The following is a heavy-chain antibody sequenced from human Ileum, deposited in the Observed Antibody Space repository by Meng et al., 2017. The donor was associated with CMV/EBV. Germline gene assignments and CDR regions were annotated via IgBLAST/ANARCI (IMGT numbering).Heavy chain of an antibody. J-gene: IGHJ5*02. CDR3: ARAAGWFDP. CDR2: ISSSGSTI. D-gene: IGHD3-10*01. Sequence: LRLSCSVLGFTFSDYYMGWIRQAPGKGLEWVSYISSSGSTISYADSVKGRFTISRDNAKNSLYLQMNSLRAEDTAVYYCARAAGWFDPWGQGTLVTVSS. CDR1: GFTFSDYY. V-gene: IGHV3-11*01.